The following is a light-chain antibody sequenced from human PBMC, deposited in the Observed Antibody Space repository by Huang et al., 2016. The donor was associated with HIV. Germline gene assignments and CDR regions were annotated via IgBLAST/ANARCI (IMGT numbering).Light chain of an antibody. Sequence: DIQMTQSPSSLSASVGDRVTITCRPSRGISNSLAWYQQQPGKAPKLLLYAASRLQGGVPSRFSGSGSRTDYTLTISSLQPEDSATDYCQQYYNTTLSFGGGTKVEIK. CDR2: AAS. CDR3: QQYYNTTLS. CDR1: RGISNS. V-gene: IGKV1-NL1*01. J-gene: IGKJ4*01.